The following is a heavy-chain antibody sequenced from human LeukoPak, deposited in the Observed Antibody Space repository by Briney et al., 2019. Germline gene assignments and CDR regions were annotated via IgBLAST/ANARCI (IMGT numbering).Heavy chain of an antibody. Sequence: GGSLRLSCAASGFTFSSYWMHWVRQAPGKGLVWVSRINSDGSSISYADSVKGRFTISRDNAKNTLYLQMNSLRAEDTAVYYCARREFYDSSGYPFDYWGQGTLVTVSS. CDR1: GFTFSSYW. CDR2: INSDGSSI. V-gene: IGHV3-74*01. D-gene: IGHD3-22*01. CDR3: ARREFYDSSGYPFDY. J-gene: IGHJ4*02.